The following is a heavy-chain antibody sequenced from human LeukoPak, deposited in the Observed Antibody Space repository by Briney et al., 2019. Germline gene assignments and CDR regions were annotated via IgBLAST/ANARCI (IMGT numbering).Heavy chain of an antibody. CDR2: ISAYNGNT. CDR1: GYTFTSYG. V-gene: IGHV1-18*01. J-gene: IGHJ4*02. CDR3: ARDSHTTGTLD. D-gene: IGHD1-1*01. Sequence: ASVKVSCKASGYTFTSYGINWVRQAPGQGLEWMGWISAYNGNTNYAQKVQGRVTMTTDTSTSTAYMELSRLRSDDTAVYYCARDSHTTGTLDWGQGTLVTVSS.